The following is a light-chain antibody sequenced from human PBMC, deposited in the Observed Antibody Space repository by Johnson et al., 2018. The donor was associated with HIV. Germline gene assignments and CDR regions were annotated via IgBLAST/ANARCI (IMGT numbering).Light chain of an antibody. J-gene: IGLJ1*01. CDR3: PTWVRSLTIGGV. Sequence: QSVLTQAPSASGTPGQRVTISCSGSSSNIGSNTVNWYQQLPGTAPKLLIYENDKRPSGIPDRFSGSKSGTSATLAITGLQTGDEADYYCPTWVRSLTIGGVFGTGTKVTFL. CDR2: END. CDR1: SSNIGSNT. V-gene: IGLV1-44*01.